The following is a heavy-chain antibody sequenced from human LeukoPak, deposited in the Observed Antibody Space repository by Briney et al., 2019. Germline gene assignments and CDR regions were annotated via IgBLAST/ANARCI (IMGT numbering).Heavy chain of an antibody. Sequence: SVKVSCKASGGTFGSYAISWVRQAPGQGLEWMGGIIPIFGTANYAQKFQGRVTITTDESTSTAYMELSSLRSEDTAVYYCARDSVNLGIAAAGNDYWGQGTLVTVSS. V-gene: IGHV1-69*05. D-gene: IGHD6-13*01. CDR3: ARDSVNLGIAAAGNDY. CDR1: GGTFGSYA. J-gene: IGHJ4*02. CDR2: IIPIFGTA.